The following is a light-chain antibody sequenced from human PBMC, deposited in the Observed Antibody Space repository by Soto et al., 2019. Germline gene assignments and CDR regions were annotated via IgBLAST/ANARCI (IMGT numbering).Light chain of an antibody. CDR3: SSYTSSSTHVV. J-gene: IGLJ2*01. Sequence: QSALTQPASVSGSPGQSITISCTGTSSDVGGYNYVSWYQQHPPKAPKLMIYEVSNRPSGVSNRFSGSKSGNTASLTISGLQAEDEADYYCSSYTSSSTHVVFGGGTKVTVL. CDR1: SSDVGGYNY. V-gene: IGLV2-14*01. CDR2: EVS.